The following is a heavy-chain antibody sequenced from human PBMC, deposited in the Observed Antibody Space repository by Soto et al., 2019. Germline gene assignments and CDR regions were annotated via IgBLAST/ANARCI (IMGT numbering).Heavy chain of an antibody. J-gene: IGHJ4*02. CDR2: ISAHDGNT. CDR3: ARGRYGDY. Sequence: QVHLVQSGAEVKKPGASVKVSCKTSGYTFTSYGITWVRQAPGQGLEWMGWISAHDGNTDYAQKLQGRVIVTRDTSTSTAYMELRSLRSDDTAVYYCARGRYGDYWGQGALVTVSS. V-gene: IGHV1-18*01. D-gene: IGHD1-1*01. CDR1: GYTFTSYG.